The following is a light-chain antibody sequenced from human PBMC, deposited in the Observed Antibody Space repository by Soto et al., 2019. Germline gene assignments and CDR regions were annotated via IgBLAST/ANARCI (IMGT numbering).Light chain of an antibody. CDR1: QSVLYSSNNKNY. V-gene: IGKV4-1*01. Sequence: DIVMTQSPDSLAVSLGERATINCKSSQSVLYSSNNKNYLAWYQQKPGQPPKLLIYCASTRESGVPDRFSGSGSGTDFTLTISSLQAEDVAVYYCKQYYSTPWTFGQGTKVEIK. J-gene: IGKJ1*01. CDR3: KQYYSTPWT. CDR2: CAS.